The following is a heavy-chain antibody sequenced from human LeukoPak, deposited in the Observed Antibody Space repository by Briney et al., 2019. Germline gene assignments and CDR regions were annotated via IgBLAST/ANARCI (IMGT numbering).Heavy chain of an antibody. Sequence: SETLSLTCAVYGGSFSGYYWSWIRQPPGKGLEWIGEINHSGSTNYIPSLKSRVTISVDTSKNQFSLKLSSVTAADTAVYYCARGWVEYSSSSDWFDPWGQGTLVTVSS. J-gene: IGHJ5*02. CDR1: GGSFSGYY. CDR2: INHSGST. D-gene: IGHD6-6*01. CDR3: ARGWVEYSSSSDWFDP. V-gene: IGHV4-34*01.